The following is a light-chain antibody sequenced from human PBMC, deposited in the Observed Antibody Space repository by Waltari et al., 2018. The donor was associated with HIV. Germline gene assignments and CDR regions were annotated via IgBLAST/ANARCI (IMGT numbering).Light chain of an antibody. CDR3: CSRGNNGNHLV. Sequence: SELTQDPAVSVALGQTVKIPCQGDSLRRYSASWYQQKPGQAPVIVIYSENHRPSRIPDRFSGSSSGNTASLTITGSQAEDEAHYYCCSRGNNGNHLVFGGGTKLTVL. CDR1: SLRRYS. J-gene: IGLJ3*02. CDR2: SEN. V-gene: IGLV3-19*01.